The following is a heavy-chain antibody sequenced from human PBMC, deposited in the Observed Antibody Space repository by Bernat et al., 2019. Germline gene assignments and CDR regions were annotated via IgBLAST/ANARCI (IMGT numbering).Heavy chain of an antibody. Sequence: QVQLQESGPGLVKPSETLSLTCTVSGDSVTSGTYYWSWIRQPPGKGLEWIGYIYYSGRTNYNPSLKSRVTMSVDKSKYPFSLNLGSGTAAGTAGYYCAECYYTSGGHYSPASHYQREVWGKGTTVTVSS. CDR1: GDSVTSGTYY. CDR3: AECYYTSGGHYSPASHYQREV. J-gene: IGHJ6*03. D-gene: IGHD3-3*01. CDR2: IYYSGRT. V-gene: IGHV4-61*01.